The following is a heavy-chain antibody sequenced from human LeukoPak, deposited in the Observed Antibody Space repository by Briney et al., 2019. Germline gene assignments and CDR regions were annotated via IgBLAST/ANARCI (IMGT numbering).Heavy chain of an antibody. CDR2: ISYDGSNK. J-gene: IGHJ4*02. CDR1: GFTFSSYA. V-gene: IGHV3-30-3*01. Sequence: GGSLRLSCAASGFTFSSYAMHWVRQAPGKGLEWVAVISYDGSNKYYADSVKGRFTISRDNSKNTLYLQMNSLRAEDTAVYSCARSEFGGRVVVAATPSGLDDWGQGTLVTVSS. D-gene: IGHD2-15*01. CDR3: ARSEFGGRVVVAATPSGLDD.